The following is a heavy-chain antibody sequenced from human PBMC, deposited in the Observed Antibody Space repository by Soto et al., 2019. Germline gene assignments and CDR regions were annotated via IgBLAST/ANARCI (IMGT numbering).Heavy chain of an antibody. CDR3: ALLGYCSGGSCYPFDY. Sequence: GGSLRLSCAASGFTFSSYAMSWVRQAPGEGLEWVSAISGSGGSTYYADSVKGRFTISRDNSKNTLYLQMNSLRAEDTAVYYCALLGYCSGGSCYPFDYWGQGTLVTVSS. D-gene: IGHD2-15*01. CDR2: ISGSGGST. J-gene: IGHJ4*02. V-gene: IGHV3-23*01. CDR1: GFTFSSYA.